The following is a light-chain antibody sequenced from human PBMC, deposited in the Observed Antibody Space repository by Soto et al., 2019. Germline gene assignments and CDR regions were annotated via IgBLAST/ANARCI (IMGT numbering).Light chain of an antibody. J-gene: IGKJ1*01. CDR2: GAS. V-gene: IGKV3-20*01. CDR3: QQSGRSTWT. Sequence: EIVLTQSPGTLSLSPGERATLSCRASQSISSGYLAWYQHKPGQAPRLLLYGASSRATGIPDRFTGSGSGRDFNLTIRSLPPDDFDPYYCQQSGRSTWTFGQRTKV. CDR1: QSISSGY.